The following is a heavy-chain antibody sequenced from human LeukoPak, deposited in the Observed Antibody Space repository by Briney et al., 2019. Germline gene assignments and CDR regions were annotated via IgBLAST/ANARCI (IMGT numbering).Heavy chain of an antibody. CDR1: GFTFNSYA. CDR3: ARVGYDVLTGTNGWFDP. J-gene: IGHJ5*02. D-gene: IGHD3-9*01. Sequence: GGSLRLSCAASGFTFNSYAMSWVRQAPGKGLEWVSDNSGSGGSTYYADSVKGRFTISRDNSKNTLYLQMNSLRAEDTALYHCARVGYDVLTGTNGWFDPWGQGTLVTVSS. CDR2: NSGSGGST. V-gene: IGHV3-23*01.